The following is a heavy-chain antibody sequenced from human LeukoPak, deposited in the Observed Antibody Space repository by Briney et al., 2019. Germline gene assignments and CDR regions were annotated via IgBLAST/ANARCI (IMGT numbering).Heavy chain of an antibody. CDR2: ISGSGDDT. J-gene: IGHJ4*02. CDR3: ARDPRTVRI. CDR1: GFTFSSHW. V-gene: IGHV3-21*05. D-gene: IGHD1-1*01. Sequence: PGGSLRLSCTVSGFTFSSHWMTWVRQAPGKGLEWLSYISGSGDDTNYADSVRGRFTISRDNAKNSLYLQMNSLRVEDTAVYYCARDPRTVRIWGQGTLVTVSS.